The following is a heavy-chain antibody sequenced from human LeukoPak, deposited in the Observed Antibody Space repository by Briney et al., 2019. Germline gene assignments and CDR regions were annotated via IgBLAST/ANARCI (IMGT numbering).Heavy chain of an antibody. V-gene: IGHV3-11*01. Sequence: GGSLRLSCAASGFTFSTYAMSWVRQAPGKGLEWVSYISSSGSTIYYADSVKGRFTISRDNAKNSLYLQMNSLGAEDTAVYYCAREMDYYGSGSNDYWGQGTLVTVSS. CDR1: GFTFSTYA. CDR2: ISSSGSTI. D-gene: IGHD3-10*01. J-gene: IGHJ4*02. CDR3: AREMDYYGSGSNDY.